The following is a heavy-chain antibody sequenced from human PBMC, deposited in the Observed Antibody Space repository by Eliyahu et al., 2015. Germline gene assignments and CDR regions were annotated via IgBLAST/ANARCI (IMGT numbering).Heavy chain of an antibody. Sequence: EAQLVESGGGLVQPGGSLRLSCAASGFTFLTNAMTWVRQPPGKGLEWVSAISGNGGNTYYADSVEGRFTISRDNSKKTVYLEMNSLNVEDTAVYYCAKDGDCIDGRCVDAYDIWGQGTMVTVSS. CDR1: GFTFLTNA. CDR3: AKDGDCIDGRCVDAYDI. D-gene: IGHD2-15*01. CDR2: ISGNGGNT. V-gene: IGHV3-23*04. J-gene: IGHJ3*02.